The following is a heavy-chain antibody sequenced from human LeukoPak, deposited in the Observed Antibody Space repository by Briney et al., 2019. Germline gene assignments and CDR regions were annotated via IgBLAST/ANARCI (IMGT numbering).Heavy chain of an antibody. CDR2: IYPGDSDT. Sequence: GESLKISCKVSGYIFTSYWIGWVRQMPGKGLEWMGIIYPGDSDTRYSPSFQGQVTISADKSISTAYLQWSSLKASDTAMYYCAIPRLTTSHDAFDIWGEGTIVTVSS. D-gene: IGHD4-17*01. CDR1: GYIFTSYW. CDR3: AIPRLTTSHDAFDI. V-gene: IGHV5-51*01. J-gene: IGHJ3*02.